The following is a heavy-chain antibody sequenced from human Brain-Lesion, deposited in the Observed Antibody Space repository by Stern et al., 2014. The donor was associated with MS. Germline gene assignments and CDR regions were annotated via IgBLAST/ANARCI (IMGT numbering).Heavy chain of an antibody. CDR2: ITPFNGNT. D-gene: IGHD1-26*01. CDR1: GYTFTNYC. CDR3: AQSGNYDWYFDL. V-gene: IGHV1-45*02. J-gene: IGHJ2*01. Sequence: MQLVESGAEVRKPGGSLKVSCKASGYTFTNYCLHWVRQAPGKGLEWVGWITPFNGNTHYAHKFQDRVTITADSSLSTAYMELSSLKSEDTAMYFCAQSGNYDWYFDLWGRGTLVTVSS.